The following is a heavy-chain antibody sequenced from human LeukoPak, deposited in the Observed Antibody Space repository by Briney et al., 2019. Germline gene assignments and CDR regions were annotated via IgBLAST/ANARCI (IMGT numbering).Heavy chain of an antibody. Sequence: PGGSLRLSCAASGFTFSSYWMSWVRQAPGKGLEWVANIKQDGSEKYYVDSVKGRLTISRDNAKNSLYLQMNSLRAEDTAVYYCARVGNYYDSSGYYLSFDYWGQGTLVTVSS. CDR2: IKQDGSEK. J-gene: IGHJ4*02. CDR3: ARVGNYYDSSGYYLSFDY. D-gene: IGHD3-22*01. CDR1: GFTFSSYW. V-gene: IGHV3-7*03.